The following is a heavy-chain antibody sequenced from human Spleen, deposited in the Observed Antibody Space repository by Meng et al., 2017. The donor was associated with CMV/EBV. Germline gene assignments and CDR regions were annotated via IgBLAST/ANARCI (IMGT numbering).Heavy chain of an antibody. Sequence: GESLKISCAASGFTFNNYAMHWVRQAPGKGLEWVAVISEDGSNKYYADSMKGRFTISRDNSKNTLYLQVNSLRADDSAVFYCARDLPRYRGSYWVSGYLDYWGQGTLVTVSS. CDR2: ISEDGSNK. V-gene: IGHV3-30*04. CDR1: GFTFNNYA. D-gene: IGHD1-26*01. CDR3: ARDLPRYRGSYWVSGYLDY. J-gene: IGHJ4*02.